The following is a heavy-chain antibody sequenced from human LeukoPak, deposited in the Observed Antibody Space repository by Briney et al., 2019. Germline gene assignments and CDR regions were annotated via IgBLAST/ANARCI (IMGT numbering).Heavy chain of an antibody. CDR3: ACRAHCSGGSCYGNWFDP. V-gene: IGHV4-59*11. J-gene: IGHJ5*02. CDR1: GASISSHY. D-gene: IGHD2-15*01. CDR2: ISYSGIT. Sequence: SETLSLTCTVSGASISSHYWSWIRQSPGKGLEWIGYISYSGITNYNPSLKSRVTISVDTSKNHFSLRLSSVTAADTAVYYCACRAHCSGGSCYGNWFDPWGQGTLVTVSS.